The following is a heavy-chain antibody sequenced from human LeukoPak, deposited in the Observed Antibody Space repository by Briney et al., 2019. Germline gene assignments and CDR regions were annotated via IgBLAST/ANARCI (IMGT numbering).Heavy chain of an antibody. CDR1: GFTFSRSW. CDR3: ARDAKDYYDSSGYY. D-gene: IGHD3-22*01. CDR2: IKEDGSEK. V-gene: IGHV3-7*01. J-gene: IGHJ4*02. Sequence: PGGSLRLTCAASGFTFSRSWMSWVRQATGKGLEWVANIKEDGSEKYYVDSVKGRITISRDNARNLLYLQMNSLRAEDTAVYFCARDAKDYYDSSGYYWGQGTLVTVSS.